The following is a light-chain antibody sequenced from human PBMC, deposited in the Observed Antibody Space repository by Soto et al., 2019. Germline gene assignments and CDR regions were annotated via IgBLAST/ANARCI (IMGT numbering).Light chain of an antibody. CDR3: QQYGGSPIT. CDR2: DAS. J-gene: IGKJ5*01. CDR1: QSVSSNY. Sequence: EIVLTQSPGTLSLSPGERATLSCRASQSVSSNYLAWYQQKPGQAPRLLIPDASSRATGIPARFSGRGSGTDFAFTICSLEPEDFALYYCQQYGGSPITFGLGTRLEIK. V-gene: IGKV3-20*01.